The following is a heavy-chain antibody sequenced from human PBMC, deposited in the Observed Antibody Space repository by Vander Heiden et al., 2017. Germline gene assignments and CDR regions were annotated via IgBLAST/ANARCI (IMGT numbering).Heavy chain of an antibody. D-gene: IGHD2-2*02. CDR1: GGSFSSYD. Sequence: QVQLVQSGAEVKKPESSFKVSCKASGGSFSSYDIIWVRHAPGKGREWMGGIMPMFGSAHYAKKLQGRVTITADKSTNAAHMELSSLRSEDTAVYYCARMDCTSTSCYRDDYHLEYWGQGTLVTVSS. CDR3: ARMDCTSTSCYRDDYHLEY. CDR2: IMPMFGSA. V-gene: IGHV1-69*06. J-gene: IGHJ4*02.